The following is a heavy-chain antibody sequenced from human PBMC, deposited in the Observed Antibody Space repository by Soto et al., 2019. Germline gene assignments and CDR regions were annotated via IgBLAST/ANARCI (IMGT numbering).Heavy chain of an antibody. V-gene: IGHV3-23*01. CDR3: AKVSRKYCSSTSCSTNWFDP. CDR2: ISGSGGST. Sequence: GGSLRLSCAASGFTFSSYAMSWVRQAPGKGLEWVSAISGSGGSTYYADSVKGRFIISRDNSKNTLYLQMNSLRAEDTAVYYCAKVSRKYCSSTSCSTNWFDPWGQGT. CDR1: GFTFSSYA. D-gene: IGHD2-2*01. J-gene: IGHJ5*02.